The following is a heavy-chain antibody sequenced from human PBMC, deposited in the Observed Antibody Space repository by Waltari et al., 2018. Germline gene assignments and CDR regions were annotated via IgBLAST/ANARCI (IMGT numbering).Heavy chain of an antibody. V-gene: IGHV1-69*01. Sequence: QVQLVQSGAEVKKPGSSVKVSCKASGGNLSSYAISWVRQAPGPGLEWMGGIIPIFGTANYAQKFQGRVTITADESTSTAYMELSSLRSEDTAVYYCARERNYGSGSYYNFYYFDYWGQGTLVTVSS. D-gene: IGHD3-10*01. J-gene: IGHJ4*02. CDR2: IIPIFGTA. CDR3: ARERNYGSGSYYNFYYFDY. CDR1: GGNLSSYA.